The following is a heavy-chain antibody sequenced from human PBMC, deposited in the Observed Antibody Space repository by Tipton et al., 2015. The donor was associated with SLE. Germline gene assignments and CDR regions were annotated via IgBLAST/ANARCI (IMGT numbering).Heavy chain of an antibody. D-gene: IGHD2-21*02. Sequence: TLSLTCTVSGGSISSGAHYWSWIRQSAGKGLEWIGRIYASGSTSGSANYNPSLKSRVTISVETSKNQFSLRLNSVTAADTAVYYCARHDVTVHHYFDYWGRGTLVTVSS. CDR2: IYASGST. CDR3: ARHDVTVHHYFDY. V-gene: IGHV4-61*02. J-gene: IGHJ4*02. CDR1: GGSISSGAHY.